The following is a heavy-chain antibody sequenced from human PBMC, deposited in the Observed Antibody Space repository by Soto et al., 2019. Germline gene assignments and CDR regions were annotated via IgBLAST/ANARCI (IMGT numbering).Heavy chain of an antibody. CDR1: GGSISSRSYY. CDR3: ARHFRNMRSGYLNGSAP. CDR2: IYYSGST. V-gene: IGHV4-39*01. J-gene: IGHJ5*02. Sequence: SETLSLTCTVSGGSISSRSYYWGWIRQPPGKGLEWIGSIYYSGSTYYNPSLKSRVTISVDTSKNQFSLKLSSVTAADTAVYNCARHFRNMRSGYLNGSAPWGQGTLVTVSS. D-gene: IGHD3-3*01.